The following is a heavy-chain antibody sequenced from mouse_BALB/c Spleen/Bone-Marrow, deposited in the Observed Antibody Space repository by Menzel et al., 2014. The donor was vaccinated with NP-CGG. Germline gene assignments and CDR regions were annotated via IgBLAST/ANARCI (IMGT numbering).Heavy chain of an antibody. V-gene: IGHV7-3*02. CDR1: GLTFTDYY. CDR3: ARDRAARATGYYFDY. D-gene: IGHD3-1*01. J-gene: IGHJ2*01. CDR2: IRNKANGYTT. Sequence: DVQGVESGGGLVQPGGSLRLSCATSGLTFTDYYMSWVRQPPGKALEWLGFIRNKANGYTTEYSASVKGRFTISRDNSQSILYLQMNTLRAEDSATYCCARDRAARATGYYFDYWSQGTTLTVSS.